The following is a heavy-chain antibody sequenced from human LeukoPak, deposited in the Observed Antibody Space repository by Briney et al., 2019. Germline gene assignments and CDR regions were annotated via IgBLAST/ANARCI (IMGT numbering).Heavy chain of an antibody. D-gene: IGHD3-10*01. Sequence: ASVKVCCKGSGYTFTGDYVHRGRPAPGQGLEWMGWINPNSGGTSYAQTFQGRVTMTSDTSISTAYMELSGLKSDDTAVYYCVRGVAQGSGDWGQGTLVTVSS. V-gene: IGHV1-2*02. CDR1: GYTFTGDY. CDR3: VRGVAQGSGD. CDR2: INPNSGGT. J-gene: IGHJ1*01.